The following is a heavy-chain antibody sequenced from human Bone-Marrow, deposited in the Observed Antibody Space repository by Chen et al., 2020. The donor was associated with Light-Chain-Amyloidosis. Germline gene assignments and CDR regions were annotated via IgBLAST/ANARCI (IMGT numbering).Heavy chain of an antibody. Sequence: DVQLLESGGGLVQPGGSLRLSCAASGFTFRTSWMHWVRQAPGKGLVWVSRIKPDGTRVDYADSVRGRFTISRDDAKGTVYLQMNSLRAEDTAVYYCSRELTGYDDYWGQGTLVTVSS. D-gene: IGHD5-12*01. CDR2: IKPDGTRV. J-gene: IGHJ4*02. CDR3: SRELTGYDDY. V-gene: IGHV3-74*01. CDR1: GFTFRTSW.